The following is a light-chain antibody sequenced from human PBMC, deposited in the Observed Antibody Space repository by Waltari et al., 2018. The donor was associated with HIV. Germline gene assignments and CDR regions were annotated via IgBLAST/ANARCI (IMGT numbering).Light chain of an antibody. CDR3: AAWTDIMSGWL. CDR2: RGD. Sequence: TQSPSASGAPGQRVTLTCSAVTSNIASDSINWYQQGPGTAPKLLIFRGDQRPSGVPDRFSGSKSGASSSLAISGLQSDDEADYYCAAWTDIMSGWLFGGGTKLTVL. V-gene: IGLV1-47*01. CDR1: TSNIASDS. J-gene: IGLJ3*02.